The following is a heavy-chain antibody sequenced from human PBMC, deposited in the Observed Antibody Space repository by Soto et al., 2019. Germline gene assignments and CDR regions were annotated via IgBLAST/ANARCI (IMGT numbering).Heavy chain of an antibody. Sequence: QLELVESGGGLVKPGGSLRLSCAASTFSFSDYYMSWVRQAPGKGLEWLSYISSSSAYTDYADSVKGRVTISRDNAKNSLYMQMNSLRAEDTAIYYCASSVNSWEPLNRRGQGTLVTGSS. CDR1: TFSFSDYY. J-gene: IGHJ4*02. CDR3: ASSVNSWEPLNR. CDR2: ISSSSAYT. V-gene: IGHV3-11*05. D-gene: IGHD1-1*01.